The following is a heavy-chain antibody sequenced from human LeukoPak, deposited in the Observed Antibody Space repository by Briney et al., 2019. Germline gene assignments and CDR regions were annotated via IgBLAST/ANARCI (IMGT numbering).Heavy chain of an antibody. V-gene: IGHV3-11*01. J-gene: IGHJ4*02. CDR2: ISSSGSTI. D-gene: IGHD2-21*02. CDR1: GFTFSDYY. CDR3: ARDFPYCGGDCYSHGGY. Sequence: GGSLGLSCAASGFTFSDYYMSWIRQAPGKGLEWLSYISSSGSTIFYADSVKGRFTISRDNAKNSLYLQMNSLRAEDTAVYYCARDFPYCGGDCYSHGGYWGQGTLVTVSS.